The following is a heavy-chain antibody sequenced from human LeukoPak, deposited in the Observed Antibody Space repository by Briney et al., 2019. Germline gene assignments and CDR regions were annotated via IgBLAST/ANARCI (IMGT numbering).Heavy chain of an antibody. Sequence: SETLSLTCTVSGGSISSYYWSWIRQPPGKGLEWIGYIYYSGSTNYNPSLKSRVTISVDTSKNQFSLKLTSVTAADTAVYYCARVLYGLGRTVTNPFDSWGQGTLVTVSS. CDR3: ARVLYGLGRTVTNPFDS. CDR2: IYYSGST. V-gene: IGHV4-59*08. J-gene: IGHJ4*02. CDR1: GGSISSYY. D-gene: IGHD3-10*01.